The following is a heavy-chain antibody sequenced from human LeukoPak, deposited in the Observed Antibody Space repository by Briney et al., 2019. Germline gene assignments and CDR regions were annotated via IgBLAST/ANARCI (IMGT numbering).Heavy chain of an antibody. CDR3: AKDRQTITIFGVVNTPRANFDY. Sequence: GGSLRLSCAASGFSFSDYAMVWVRQAPGKGLEWVAFIRYDGSNKNYADSVKGRFTISRDNFMSTVYLQMNSLRAEDTAVYYCAKDRQTITIFGVVNTPRANFDYWGQGTLVTVSS. CDR2: IRYDGSNK. D-gene: IGHD3-3*01. J-gene: IGHJ4*02. CDR1: GFSFSDYA. V-gene: IGHV3-30*02.